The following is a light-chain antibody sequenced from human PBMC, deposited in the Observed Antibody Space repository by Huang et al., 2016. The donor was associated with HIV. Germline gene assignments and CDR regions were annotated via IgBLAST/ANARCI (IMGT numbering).Light chain of an antibody. Sequence: IVLTQSPATLSVSPGERVTLSGRASQGVSRSLAWYQRRPGQAPRLRVYGAATRAIMPPARFSGSGSGTEFTLTISSLQSEDFAVYFGQQYNKWPRATFGQGTKVEIK. J-gene: IGKJ2*01. V-gene: IGKV3-15*01. CDR2: GAA. CDR3: QQYNKWPRAT. CDR1: QGVSRS.